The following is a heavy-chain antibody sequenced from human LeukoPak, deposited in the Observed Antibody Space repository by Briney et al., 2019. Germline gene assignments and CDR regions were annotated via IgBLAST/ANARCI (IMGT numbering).Heavy chain of an antibody. V-gene: IGHV4-34*01. D-gene: IGHD3-10*01. CDR2: INHSGST. J-gene: IGHJ3*02. CDR3: ASSYYGSGSYLRAFDI. CDR1: GGSFSGYY. Sequence: SETLSLTCAVYGGSFSGYYWNWIRQPPGKGLGWIGEINHSGSTNYNPSLKSRVTISVDTSKNQFSLKLSSVTAADTAVYYCASSYYGSGSYLRAFDIWGLGTMVTVSS.